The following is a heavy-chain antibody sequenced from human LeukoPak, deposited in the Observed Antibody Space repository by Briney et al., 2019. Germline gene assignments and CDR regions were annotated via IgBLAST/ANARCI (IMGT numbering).Heavy chain of an antibody. J-gene: IGHJ5*02. V-gene: IGHV1-69*05. CDR2: IIPIFGTA. Sequence: ASVKVSCKASGGTFSSYAISWVRQAPGQGLEWMGGIIPIFGTANYAQKFQGRVTITTDESTSTAYMELSSRRSEDTAVYYCAFTEGYCSSTSCLNFDPWGRGTLVSVSS. D-gene: IGHD2-2*01. CDR3: AFTEGYCSSTSCLNFDP. CDR1: GGTFSSYA.